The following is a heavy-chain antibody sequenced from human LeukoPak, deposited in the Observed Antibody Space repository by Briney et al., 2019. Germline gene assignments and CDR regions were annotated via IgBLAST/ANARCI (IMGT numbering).Heavy chain of an antibody. CDR1: GYTFTGYY. V-gene: IGHV1-2*06. D-gene: IGHD4-17*01. J-gene: IGHJ4*02. CDR3: ARISYYGDYFDY. Sequence: ASVKVSCKASGYTFTGYYMHWVRQAPGQGLEWMGRINPDSGGTNYAQKFQGRVTMTRDTSISTAYMELTSLKSDDTAVYYCARISYYGDYFDYWGQGTLVTVSS. CDR2: INPDSGGT.